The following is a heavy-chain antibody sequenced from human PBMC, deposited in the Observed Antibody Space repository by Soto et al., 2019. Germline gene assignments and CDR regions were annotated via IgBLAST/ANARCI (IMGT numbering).Heavy chain of an antibody. V-gene: IGHV1-58*01. CDR2: IVVGSGNT. CDR1: GFTFTSSA. D-gene: IGHD1-26*01. Sequence: SVKVSCKXSGFTFTSSAVQWVRQARGQRLEWIGWIVVGSGNTNYAQKFQERVTITRDMSTSTAYMELSSLRSEDTAVYYCAAHAGFDSGSPHYYYGMDVWGQGTTVTVSS. CDR3: AAHAGFDSGSPHYYYGMDV. J-gene: IGHJ6*02.